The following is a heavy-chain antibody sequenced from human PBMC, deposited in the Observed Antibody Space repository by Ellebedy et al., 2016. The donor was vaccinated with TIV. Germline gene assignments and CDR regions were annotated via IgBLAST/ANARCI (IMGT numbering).Heavy chain of an antibody. CDR1: GGSISTYY. D-gene: IGHD6-13*01. J-gene: IGHJ5*02. V-gene: IGHV4-59*01. Sequence: MPSETLSLTCTVSGGSISTYYWTWIRQPPGKGLEWIGNIYYTGSTNYNPSLKTRVTISLDTSKKQFSLKLRSVTAADTAVYYCVRGRVSVFDTWGQGSLVTVSS. CDR3: VRGRVSVFDT. CDR2: IYYTGST.